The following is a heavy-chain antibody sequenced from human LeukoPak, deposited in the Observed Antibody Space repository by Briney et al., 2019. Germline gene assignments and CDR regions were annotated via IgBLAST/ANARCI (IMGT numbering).Heavy chain of an antibody. CDR3: ARRGGITMVRGSSRWFDP. Sequence: SETLSLTCTVSGGSISSYYWSWIRQPPGKGLEWIGYIYYSGSTDYNPSLKSRVTISVETSKNQFSLKLSSVTAADTAVYYCARRGGITMVRGSSRWFDPWGQGTLVTVSS. D-gene: IGHD3-10*01. J-gene: IGHJ5*02. CDR1: GGSISSYY. V-gene: IGHV4-59*08. CDR2: IYYSGST.